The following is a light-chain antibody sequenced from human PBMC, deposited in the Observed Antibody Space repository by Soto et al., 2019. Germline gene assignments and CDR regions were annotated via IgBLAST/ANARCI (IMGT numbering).Light chain of an antibody. V-gene: IGKV3D-15*01. Sequence: EIVITQSPATLSVSPGERATLSCRASQSVSSNLAWYQQKPGQAPRLLIYDASSRATGIPDRFSGSGSATEFTLTISSLESEDFALYYCQQYDNWPPAITFGQGTRLEI. J-gene: IGKJ5*01. CDR3: QQYDNWPPAIT. CDR1: QSVSSN. CDR2: DAS.